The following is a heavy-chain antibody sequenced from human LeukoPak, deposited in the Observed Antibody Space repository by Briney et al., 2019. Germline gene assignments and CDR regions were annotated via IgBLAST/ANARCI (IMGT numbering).Heavy chain of an antibody. Sequence: PSETLSLTCTISGGSISSSSNYWAWIRQPPGKGLEWIVSICYGGTTHSNPSLESLATISVDTSKNLFSLKLTSVTAADTAVYYCTRLSPSSDYQFAFVYWGQGALVTVSS. J-gene: IGHJ4*02. CDR3: TRLSPSSDYQFAFVY. CDR2: ICYGGTT. V-gene: IGHV4-39*01. D-gene: IGHD4-11*01. CDR1: GGSISSSSNY.